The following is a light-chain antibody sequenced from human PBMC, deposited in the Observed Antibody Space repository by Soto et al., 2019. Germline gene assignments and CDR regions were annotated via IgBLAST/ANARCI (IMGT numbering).Light chain of an antibody. CDR1: QSLLHTNGINY. CDR2: LGS. CDR3: MQDTHWPPT. J-gene: IGKJ1*01. V-gene: IGKV2-28*01. Sequence: VVVTQSPLSLPVTPGEPASMSCRASQSLLHTNGINYLHWYLQKPGQSPQLLIYLGSHRASGVPDRFSGSGSGTEYTLRISRLEAEDVGIYYCMQDTHWPPTFGQGTKVDIK.